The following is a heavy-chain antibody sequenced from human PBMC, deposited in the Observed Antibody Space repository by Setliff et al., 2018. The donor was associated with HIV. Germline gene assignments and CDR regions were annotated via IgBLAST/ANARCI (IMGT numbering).Heavy chain of an antibody. J-gene: IGHJ4*02. D-gene: IGHD6-13*01. CDR1: GASISSYY. CDR2: IYFSGTT. Sequence: SETLSLTCTVSGASISSYYWSWIRQPPGKGLEWIGYIYFSGTTNYNPSLKSRVTISVDTSKNQFSLNLNSVTAADTAVYYCARAISAAGIAPFDFWGQGTLVTVSS. V-gene: IGHV4-59*12. CDR3: ARAISAAGIAPFDF.